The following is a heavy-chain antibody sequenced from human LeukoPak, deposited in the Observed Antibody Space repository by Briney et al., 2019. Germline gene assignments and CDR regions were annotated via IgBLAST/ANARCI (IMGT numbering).Heavy chain of an antibody. V-gene: IGHV4-61*02. D-gene: IGHD2-15*01. CDR2: IYTSGST. CDR3: ARVGLLQTPDP. Sequence: SQTLSLTCTVSGGSVNSGNYYWTWIRQPAGKRLEWIGRIYTSGSTNYNPSLKSRVTISIDASKNQFSLRLSSVTAADTAVYYCARVGLLQTPDPWGQGTLVTVSS. CDR1: GGSVNSGNYY. J-gene: IGHJ5*02.